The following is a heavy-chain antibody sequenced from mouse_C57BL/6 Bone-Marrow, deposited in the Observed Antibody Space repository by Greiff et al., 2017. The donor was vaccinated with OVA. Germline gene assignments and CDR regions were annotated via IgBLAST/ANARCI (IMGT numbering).Heavy chain of an antibody. Sequence: VQLQQPGAELVRPGTSVKLSCKASGYTFTSYWMHWVKQRPGQGLEWIGVIDPSDSYTNYNQKFKGKATLTVDTSSSSAYMQLSSLTSEDAAVYYCARYGYGYYIAWFAYWGQGTLVTVSA. CDR1: GYTFTSYW. CDR3: ARYGYGYYIAWFAY. V-gene: IGHV1-59*01. D-gene: IGHD2-3*01. CDR2: IDPSDSYT. J-gene: IGHJ3*01.